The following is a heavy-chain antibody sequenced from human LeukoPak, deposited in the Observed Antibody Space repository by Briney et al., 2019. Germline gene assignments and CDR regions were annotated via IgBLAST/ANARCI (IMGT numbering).Heavy chain of an antibody. V-gene: IGHV3-7*01. J-gene: IGHJ4*02. CDR1: GFTFSSYW. D-gene: IGHD2-15*01. Sequence: GGSLRLSCAASGFTFSSYWMNWVRQVPGKGLEWVAIIKQDGSEKFHVDSVKGRFTISRDNVKTSLFLQMNSLRVEDTSVYYCVRSNGWTPDYWGQGTLVTVSS. CDR3: VRSNGWTPDY. CDR2: IKQDGSEK.